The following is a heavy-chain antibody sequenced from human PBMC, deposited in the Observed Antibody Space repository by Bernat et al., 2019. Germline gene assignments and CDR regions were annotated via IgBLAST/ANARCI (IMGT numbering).Heavy chain of an antibody. CDR2: FTSTSSYI. D-gene: IGHD6-6*01. CDR1: GFTFSSYS. J-gene: IGHJ4*02. CDR3: ARERSSSSHSDY. V-gene: IGHV3-21*01. Sequence: EVQLVESGGGLVKPGGSLRLSCAASGFTFSSYSMNWVRQAPGKGMEWVSSFTSTSSYIYYADSGKGRFTISRDNAKNSLYLQMNSLSAEDTAVYYCARERSSSSHSDYWGQGTLVTVSS.